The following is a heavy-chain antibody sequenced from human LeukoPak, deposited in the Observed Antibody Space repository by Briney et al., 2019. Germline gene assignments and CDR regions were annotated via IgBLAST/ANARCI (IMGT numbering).Heavy chain of an antibody. J-gene: IGHJ4*02. V-gene: IGHV3-21*01. CDR2: ISSTSRHI. D-gene: IGHD4-11*01. CDR1: GFTFSSYS. CDR3: VRDLNTITTAFFVY. Sequence: PGGSLRLSCAASGFTFSSYSMNWVRQAPGKGLEWFSSISSTSRHIYYADSVKGRFTISRDDASNSLYLQMNSLRAEDAAVYYCVRDLNTITTAFFVYWGQGTLVTVSS.